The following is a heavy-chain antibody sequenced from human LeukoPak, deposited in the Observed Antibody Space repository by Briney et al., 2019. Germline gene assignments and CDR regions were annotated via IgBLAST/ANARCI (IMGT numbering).Heavy chain of an antibody. V-gene: IGHV3-30*18. J-gene: IGHJ6*03. CDR1: GFTFSSYG. D-gene: IGHD1-1*01. Sequence: PGGSLRLSCAASGFTFSSYGMHWVRQAPGKGLEWVAVISYDGSNKYYADSVKGRFTISRDNSKNTPYLQMNSLRAEDTAVYYCAKDRTGDYMDVWGKGTTVTVSS. CDR3: AKDRTGDYMDV. CDR2: ISYDGSNK.